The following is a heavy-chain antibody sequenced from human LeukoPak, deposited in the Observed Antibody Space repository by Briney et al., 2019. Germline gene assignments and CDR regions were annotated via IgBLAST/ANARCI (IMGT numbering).Heavy chain of an antibody. CDR2: IHSSGNT. CDR3: ARTTAHWHFDL. D-gene: IGHD2-21*02. V-gene: IGHV4-4*07. J-gene: IGHJ2*01. Sequence: PSETLSLTCTVSGGSISSYYWSWIRIRQPAGKGLEWIGRIHSSGNTNYNPSLKGRVTMSVDTSKNQFSLSLTSVTAADTAVYYCARTTAHWHFDLWGRGTLVSVSS. CDR1: GGSISSYY.